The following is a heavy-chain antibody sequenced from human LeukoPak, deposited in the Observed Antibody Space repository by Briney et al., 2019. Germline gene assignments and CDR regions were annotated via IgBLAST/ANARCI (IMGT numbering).Heavy chain of an antibody. CDR1: GFTFNNYG. V-gene: IGHV3-30*02. CDR3: AKPMTTVTPFDY. Sequence: GGSLRLSCAASGFTFNNYGMHWVRQAPGKGLEWVAFIRYDGSNKYYAESVKGRFAISRDDSKNTLYLQMKSLRAEDTAVHYCAKPMTTVTPFDYWGQGTLVTVSS. D-gene: IGHD4-17*01. J-gene: IGHJ4*02. CDR2: IRYDGSNK.